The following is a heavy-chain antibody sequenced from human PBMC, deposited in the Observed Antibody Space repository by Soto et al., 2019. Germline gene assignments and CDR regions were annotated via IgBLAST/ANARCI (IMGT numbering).Heavy chain of an antibody. V-gene: IGHV1-8*01. Sequence: QVQLVQSGAEVKKPGASVKVSCKASGYTFTSYDISWVRQATGQGLEWMGWMNPNSGNTVYAQKSQXXGTMTRNTSISTAYMELSSLRSEDTAVYYCARDKVVGATGNWGQGTLVTVSS. CDR1: GYTFTSYD. CDR3: ARDKVVGATGN. CDR2: MNPNSGNT. J-gene: IGHJ4*02. D-gene: IGHD1-1*01.